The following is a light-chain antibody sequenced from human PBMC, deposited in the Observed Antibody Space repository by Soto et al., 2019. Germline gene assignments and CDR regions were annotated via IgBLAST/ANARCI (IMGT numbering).Light chain of an antibody. Sequence: EMVLPQSPGTLSLSQGEGATLSWSASQSVSSTYFAWYLHKHGQAPRLLIYGASTRASGIPDRFSGSGSGTDFTLTISRLEPEDFAVYYCQQYGSSPCTFGEGTNVETK. V-gene: IGKV3-20*01. CDR2: GAS. CDR1: QSVSSTY. CDR3: QQYGSSPCT. J-gene: IGKJ4*01.